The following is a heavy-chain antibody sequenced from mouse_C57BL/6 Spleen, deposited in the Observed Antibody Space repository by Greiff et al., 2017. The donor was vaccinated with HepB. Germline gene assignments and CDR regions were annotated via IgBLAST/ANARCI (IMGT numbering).Heavy chain of an antibody. D-gene: IGHD1-1*01. CDR2: INPYNGDT. CDR1: GYSFTGYF. CDR3: ARRRGPYGSSPYWYFDV. J-gene: IGHJ1*03. V-gene: IGHV1-20*01. Sequence: EVQLQQSGPELVKPGDSVKISCKASGYSFTGYFMNWVMQSHGKSLEWIGRINPYNGDTFYNQKFKGKATLTVDKSSSTAHMELRSLTSEDSAVYYCARRRGPYGSSPYWYFDVWGTGTTVTVSS.